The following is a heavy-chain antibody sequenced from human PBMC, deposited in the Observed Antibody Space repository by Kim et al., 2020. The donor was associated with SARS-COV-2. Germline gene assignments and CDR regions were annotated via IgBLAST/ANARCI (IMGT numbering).Heavy chain of an antibody. CDR2: IYYSGSN. J-gene: IGHJ4*02. V-gene: IGHV4-59*01. CDR3: ARVVSGYYDY. D-gene: IGHD3-22*01. Sequence: SETLSLTCTVSGGSISSYYWSWIRQPPGKGLEWIGNIYYSGSNNYNPSLKSRVTISVDTSKNQFSLKLSSVTAADTAVYYCARVVSGYYDYWGQGTLVTVSS. CDR1: GGSISSYY.